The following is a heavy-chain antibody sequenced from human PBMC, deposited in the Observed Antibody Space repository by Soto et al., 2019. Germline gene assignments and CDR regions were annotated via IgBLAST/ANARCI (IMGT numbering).Heavy chain of an antibody. D-gene: IGHD2-15*01. CDR2: IYYSGST. Sequence: SETLSLTCTVSGGSISSYYWSWIRQPPGKGLEWIGYIYYSGSTNYNPSLKSRVTISVDTSKNQFSLKLSSVTAADTAVYYCARHSGDIVVVVAPAYFDYWGQGTLVTVSS. J-gene: IGHJ4*02. CDR3: ARHSGDIVVVVAPAYFDY. V-gene: IGHV4-59*01. CDR1: GGSISSYY.